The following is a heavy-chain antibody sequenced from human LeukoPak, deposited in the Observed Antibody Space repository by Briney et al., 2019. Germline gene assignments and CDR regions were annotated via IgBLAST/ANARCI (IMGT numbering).Heavy chain of an antibody. J-gene: IGHJ4*01. V-gene: IGHV3-9*01. CDR1: GVTFDDYA. D-gene: IGHD3-9*01. Sequence: HSGGSLTLSCAASGVTFDDYAMLWVRQPPGKGLEWVGGISWSSGSICYAHSVKGRFIITRDNAKHSLYLQMNSLSAEDTALYYCAKDSDLTGYYSGIFDYWGQGTLVTVSS. CDR3: AKDSDLTGYYSGIFDY. CDR2: ISWSSGSI.